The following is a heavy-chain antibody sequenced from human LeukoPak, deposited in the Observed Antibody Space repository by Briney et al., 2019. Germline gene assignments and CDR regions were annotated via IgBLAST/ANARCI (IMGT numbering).Heavy chain of an antibody. Sequence: GGSLRLSCAASGFTFSSYAMSWVRPAPGKGLEWVSAISGSGGSTYYADSVKGRFTISRDNSKNTLYLQMNSLRAEDTAVYYCAKASYSSGWYWEDYWGQGTLVTVSS. CDR2: ISGSGGST. D-gene: IGHD6-19*01. V-gene: IGHV3-23*01. CDR1: GFTFSSYA. J-gene: IGHJ4*02. CDR3: AKASYSSGWYWEDY.